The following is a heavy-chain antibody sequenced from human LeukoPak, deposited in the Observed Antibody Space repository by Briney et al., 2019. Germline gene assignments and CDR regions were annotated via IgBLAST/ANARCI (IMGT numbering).Heavy chain of an antibody. V-gene: IGHV1-18*01. D-gene: IGHD6-13*01. Sequence: VASVKVSCKTSGYTFTNYDISWVRQAPGLGLEWMGWISAYNGNTNYAQKVQGRVTMTTDTSTSTAYMELRSLRFDDTAVYYCARDQSVRLLQTSSTYFKHVFAIWGQGSMVTVSS. J-gene: IGHJ3*02. CDR2: ISAYNGNT. CDR1: GYTFTNYD. CDR3: ARDQSVRLLQTSSTYFKHVFAI.